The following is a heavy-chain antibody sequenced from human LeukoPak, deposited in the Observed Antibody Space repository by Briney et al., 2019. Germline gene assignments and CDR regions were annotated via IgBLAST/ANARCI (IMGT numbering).Heavy chain of an antibody. CDR3: ARAYYYDSSGYYFSYF. CDR2: IYTSGST. J-gene: IGHJ4*02. V-gene: IGHV4-4*07. CDR1: GGSISSYY. D-gene: IGHD3-22*01. Sequence: PSETLSLTCTVSGGSISSYYGSWIRQPAGKGLEWIGRIYTSGSTNYNPSLKSRVTISVDKSKNQFSLKLSSVTAADTAVYYCARAYYYDSSGYYFSYFWGQGTLVTVSS.